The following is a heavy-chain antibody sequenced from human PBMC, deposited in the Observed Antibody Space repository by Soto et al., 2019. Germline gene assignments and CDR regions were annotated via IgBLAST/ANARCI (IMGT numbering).Heavy chain of an antibody. V-gene: IGHV1-69*06. J-gene: IGHJ3*02. D-gene: IGHD1-1*01. CDR3: ARVARRTGTPPTGDAFDI. CDR1: GGTFSSYA. CDR2: IIPIFGTA. Sequence: SVKVSCKASGGTFSSYAISWVRQAPGQGLEWMGGIIPIFGTANYAQKFQGRVTITADKSTSTAYMELSSLRSEDTAVYYCARVARRTGTPPTGDAFDIWGQGTMVTVS.